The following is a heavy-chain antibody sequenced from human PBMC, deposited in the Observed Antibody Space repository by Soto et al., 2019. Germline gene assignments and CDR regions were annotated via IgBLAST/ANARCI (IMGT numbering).Heavy chain of an antibody. CDR1: GFSLSTSGVG. CDR2: IYWDDDK. CDR3: AHVYGGYDNFDY. D-gene: IGHD5-12*01. J-gene: IGHJ4*02. V-gene: IGHV2-5*02. Sequence: QITLKESGPTLVKPTQTLTLTCTFSGFSLSTSGVGVGWIRQRPGKALEWLALIYWDDDKRYSPSLKIRLTITKYTSKNQVLLTMTNTDPVYTATYYCAHVYGGYDNFDYWGQVTLVTVSS.